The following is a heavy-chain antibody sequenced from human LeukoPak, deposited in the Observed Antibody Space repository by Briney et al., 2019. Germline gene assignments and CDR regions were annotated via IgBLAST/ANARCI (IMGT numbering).Heavy chain of an antibody. V-gene: IGHV1-2*02. J-gene: IGHJ4*02. CDR2: INPNSGGT. CDR1: GYIFIGYY. CDR3: ARETGRGRFDY. Sequence: GASVKVSCKPSGYIFIGYYIHWVRQAPGQGLEWMGWINPNSGGTNYAQKFQGRVTMTRDTSISTAYMELSRLRSDDTAVYYCARETGRGRFDYWGQGTLVTVSS. D-gene: IGHD1-1*01.